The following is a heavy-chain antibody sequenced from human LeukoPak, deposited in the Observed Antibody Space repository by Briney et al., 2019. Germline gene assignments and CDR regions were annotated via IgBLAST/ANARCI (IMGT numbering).Heavy chain of an antibody. CDR3: ARDYISSSGYYS. J-gene: IGHJ4*02. CDR2: VFRTGTT. V-gene: IGHV4-39*02. Sequence: SETLSLTCTVSGGSISSRSYYWGWIRQPPGKGLEWIGSVFRTGTTYYSASLKSRVSISVDTSKNDFALKLSSVTAADTAVYYCARDYISSSGYYSWGQGTLVTVSS. CDR1: GGSISSRSYY. D-gene: IGHD3-22*01.